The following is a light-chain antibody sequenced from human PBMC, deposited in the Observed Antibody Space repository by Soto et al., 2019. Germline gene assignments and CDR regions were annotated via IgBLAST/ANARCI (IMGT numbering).Light chain of an antibody. CDR1: QSVSSIY. CDR2: GAS. Sequence: EIVLTQSPGTLSLSPGERATLSCRASQSVSSIYLGWYQQKPGQAPRLLIYGASSRATGIPDRFSGSGSGTDFTLAISRLEPEDFAVYYCQQYGSSPYTFGQGTNLEIK. CDR3: QQYGSSPYT. V-gene: IGKV3-20*01. J-gene: IGKJ2*01.